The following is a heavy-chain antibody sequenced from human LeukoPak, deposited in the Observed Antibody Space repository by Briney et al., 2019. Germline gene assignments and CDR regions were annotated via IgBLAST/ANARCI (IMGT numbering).Heavy chain of an antibody. CDR3: ARRIAAAGTFDY. CDR1: GYTFTSYY. J-gene: IGHJ4*02. CDR2: INPSGGST. D-gene: IGHD6-13*01. V-gene: IGHV1-46*01. Sequence: ASVKVSCKASGYTFTSYYMHWVRQAPGQGLEWMGIINPSGGSTNYAQKFQGRVTMTRDTSTSTVYMELSSLRSEDTAVYYCARRIAAAGTFDYWGQGTLVTVSS.